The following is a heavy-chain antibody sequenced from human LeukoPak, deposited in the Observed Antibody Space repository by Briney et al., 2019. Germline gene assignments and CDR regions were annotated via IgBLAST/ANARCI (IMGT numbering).Heavy chain of an antibody. J-gene: IGHJ6*04. Sequence: PGGPLRLSCAASGFTFSSYWMHWVRHAPGKGLVWVSRINSDGSSTSYADSVKGRFTISRDNAKNTLYLQMNSLRAEDTAVYYCARANPYSYGKYYYYYGMDVWGKGTTVTVSS. V-gene: IGHV3-74*01. CDR1: GFTFSSYW. D-gene: IGHD5-18*01. CDR2: INSDGSST. CDR3: ARANPYSYGKYYYYYGMDV.